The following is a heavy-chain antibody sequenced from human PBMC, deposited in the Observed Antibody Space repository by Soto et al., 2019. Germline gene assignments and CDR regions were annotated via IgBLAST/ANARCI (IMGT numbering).Heavy chain of an antibody. V-gene: IGHV4-61*08. CDR3: ARTMVGARAGYFDY. CDR2: MYYTGTT. J-gene: IGHJ4*02. CDR1: GGSVSSGGYH. D-gene: IGHD1-26*01. Sequence: SETLSLTCSVSGGSVSSGGYHWNWIRQPPGKGLEWIGYMYYTGTTNYNPSLRSRVSMSIDTSKNQFSLKLSSVTAADTAVYYCARTMVGARAGYFDYWGRGTLVTASS.